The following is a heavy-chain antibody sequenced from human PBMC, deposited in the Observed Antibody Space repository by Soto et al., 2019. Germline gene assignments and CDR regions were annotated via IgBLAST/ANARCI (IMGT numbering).Heavy chain of an antibody. CDR3: ARDWRLRFLEWLLSDYYYYYGMDV. Sequence: PGGSLRLSCAASGFTFSSYGMHWVRQAPGKGLEWVAVIWYDGSNKYYADSVKGRFTISRDNSKNTLYLQMNSLRAEDTAVYYCARDWRLRFLEWLLSDYYYYYGMDVWGQGTTVTVSS. D-gene: IGHD3-3*01. CDR1: GFTFSSYG. CDR2: IWYDGSNK. J-gene: IGHJ6*02. V-gene: IGHV3-33*01.